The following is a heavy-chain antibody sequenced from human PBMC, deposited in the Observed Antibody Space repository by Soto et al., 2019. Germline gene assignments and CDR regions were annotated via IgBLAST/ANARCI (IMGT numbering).Heavy chain of an antibody. V-gene: IGHV4-59*01. CDR1: GGSISSYY. D-gene: IGHD3-10*01. Sequence: QGQLQESGPGLVKPSETLSLTCTVSGGSISSYYWSWIRQPPGKGLEWIGYIYYSGSTNYNPSLKRRVTISVDTSKNQFSLKLSSVTAADTAVYYCARLDGSYYYHWGQGTLVTFSS. J-gene: IGHJ5*02. CDR3: ARLDGSYYYH. CDR2: IYYSGST.